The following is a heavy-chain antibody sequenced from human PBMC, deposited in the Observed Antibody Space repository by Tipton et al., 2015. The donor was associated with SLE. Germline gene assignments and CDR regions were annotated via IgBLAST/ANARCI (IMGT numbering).Heavy chain of an antibody. CDR2: INHSGST. CDR3: ARHFTVGYGPECWFDP. Sequence: LRLSCAASGFTFDDYTMHWIRQPPGKGLEWIGEINHSGSTNYNPSLKSRVTISVDTSKDQFSLKLSSVTAADTAVYYCARHFTVGYGPECWFDPWGQGTLVTVSS. J-gene: IGHJ5*02. D-gene: IGHD4-23*01. V-gene: IGHV4-34*01. CDR1: GFTFDDYT.